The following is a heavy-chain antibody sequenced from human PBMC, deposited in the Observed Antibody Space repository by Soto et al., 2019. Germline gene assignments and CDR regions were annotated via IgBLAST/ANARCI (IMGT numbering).Heavy chain of an antibody. CDR1: GGSISSSKW. J-gene: IGHJ4*02. CDR2: IYFCGYA. CDR3: AGGFITMVRGVIPY. V-gene: IGHV4-4*02. D-gene: IGHD3-10*01. Sequence: SATLSLTSAVSGGSISSSKWWSWVRQPPGKGLEWIGEIYFCGYANHRDLLSFPARRSSDLSKNQFSLKLSSVTAADTAVYYCAGGFITMVRGVIPYWGQGTLVTVSS.